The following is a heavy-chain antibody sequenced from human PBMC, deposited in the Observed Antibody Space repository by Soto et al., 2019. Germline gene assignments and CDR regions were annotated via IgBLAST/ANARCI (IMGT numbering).Heavy chain of an antibody. Sequence: ASVKVSCKASGYTFTSYAIYLGRPAPRQKLWGMGWINAGNGNTKYSQKFQGRVTITRDTSASTAYMELSSLRSEDTAVYYCARGERTYYDFWSGYYYYYGMDVWGQGTTVTVSS. CDR3: ARGERTYYDFWSGYYYYYGMDV. CDR2: INAGNGNT. CDR1: GYTFTSYA. D-gene: IGHD3-3*01. J-gene: IGHJ6*02. V-gene: IGHV1-3*01.